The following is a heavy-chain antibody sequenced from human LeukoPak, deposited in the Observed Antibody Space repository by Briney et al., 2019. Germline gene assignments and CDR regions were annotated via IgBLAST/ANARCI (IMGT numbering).Heavy chain of an antibody. D-gene: IGHD2-2*01. J-gene: IGHJ4*02. CDR2: ITSKTDGGTT. V-gene: IGHV3-15*01. Sequence: GGSLRLSCAASGFTFNNAWMNCVRQVPGKGLEWVGRITSKTDGGTTDYAAPLKGRFTISRDDSKNTLFLQMNSLKTEDTAVYYCTTPNTPRYCTSTSCYLDYWGQGTLVTVSS. CDR3: TTPNTPRYCTSTSCYLDY. CDR1: GFTFNNAW.